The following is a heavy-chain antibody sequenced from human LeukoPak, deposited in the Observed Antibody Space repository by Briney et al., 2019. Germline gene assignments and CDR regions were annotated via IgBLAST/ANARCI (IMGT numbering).Heavy chain of an antibody. D-gene: IGHD3-10*01. J-gene: IGHJ4*02. CDR1: GGSISSSSYY. V-gene: IGHV4-61*01. CDR3: AREGGSVAYDV. Sequence: PSETLSLTCTVSGGSISSSSYYWGWIRQPPGKGLEWIGYIYTSGSTNYNPSLKSRVTISVDTSKNQFSLKLSSVTAADTAVYYCAREGGSVAYDVWGQGTLVTVSS. CDR2: IYTSGST.